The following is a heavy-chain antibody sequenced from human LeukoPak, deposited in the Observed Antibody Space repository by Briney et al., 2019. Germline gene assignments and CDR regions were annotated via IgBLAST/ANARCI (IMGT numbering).Heavy chain of an antibody. Sequence: GGSLRLSCAASGLKFDDYGMSWVRHAPGKGLEWVSGISWNGASTGYADSVKGRFTISRDNAKNSLYLQMNSLRDEDTAVYYCVRDHHRRHYDSQARDTFDIWGQGTMVTVSS. CDR3: VRDHHRRHYDSQARDTFDI. J-gene: IGHJ3*02. V-gene: IGHV3-20*04. CDR1: GLKFDDYG. CDR2: ISWNGAST. D-gene: IGHD3-22*01.